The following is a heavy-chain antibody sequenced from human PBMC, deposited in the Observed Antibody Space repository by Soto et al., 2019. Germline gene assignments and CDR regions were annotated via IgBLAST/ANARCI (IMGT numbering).Heavy chain of an antibody. CDR1: GGTLSRYD. Sequence: GASLKFSCKTSGGTLSRYDRNWVRQAPEQGLEWMGGSIPILDTPNNAQKFQGRDKITADESTSTAYMELSSLRSEDTAGYYCASIPTGVNDFYIWGQGTMVT. J-gene: IGHJ3*02. CDR2: SIPILDTP. D-gene: IGHD2-2*02. V-gene: IGHV1-69*13. CDR3: ASIPTGVNDFYI.